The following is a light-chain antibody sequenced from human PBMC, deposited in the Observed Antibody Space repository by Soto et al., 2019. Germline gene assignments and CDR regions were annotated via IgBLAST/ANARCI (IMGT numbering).Light chain of an antibody. CDR2: AAS. CDR3: QLYGSSPPRYT. CDR1: QSVSSSY. V-gene: IGKV3-20*01. J-gene: IGKJ2*01. Sequence: ESVLTQSPGTLSLSPGERATLSCRASQSVSSSYLAWYRQKPGQAPSLLIYAASTRATGIPDRFSGSGSGTDFPLTISRLEPEDFAVYFCQLYGSSPPRYTFGQGTKLEIK.